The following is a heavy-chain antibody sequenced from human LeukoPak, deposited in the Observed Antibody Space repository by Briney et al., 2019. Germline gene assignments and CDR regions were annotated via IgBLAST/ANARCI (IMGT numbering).Heavy chain of an antibody. Sequence: PGGSLRLSCAASGFTFSSYGMHWVRQAPGKGLEWVAVIWYDGSDKYYADSVKGRFTISRDNSKNTVYLQMNSLRAEDTAVYYCAKDLGIVAAYCYGMDVWGQGTTVTVSS. D-gene: IGHD6-13*01. CDR1: GFTFSSYG. CDR3: AKDLGIVAAYCYGMDV. CDR2: IWYDGSDK. J-gene: IGHJ6*02. V-gene: IGHV3-30*02.